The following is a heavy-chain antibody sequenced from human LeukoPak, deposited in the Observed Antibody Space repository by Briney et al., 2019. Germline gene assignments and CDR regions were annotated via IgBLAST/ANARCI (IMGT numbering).Heavy chain of an antibody. CDR2: MHNSGSS. J-gene: IGHJ3*02. V-gene: IGHV4-59*01. Sequence: SETLSLSCTASGASTSHFYWNWIRQPPGKGLEWIGYMHNSGSSKHSPSLKSRVTISIDTSKNQFSLQLTSVTAADTAIYYCARSAEWLRNAFDIWGQGTMVSVSS. D-gene: IGHD5-12*01. CDR3: ARSAEWLRNAFDI. CDR1: GASTSHFY.